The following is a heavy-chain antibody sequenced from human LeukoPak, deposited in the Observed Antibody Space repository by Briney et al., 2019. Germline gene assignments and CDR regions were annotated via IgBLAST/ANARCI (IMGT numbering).Heavy chain of an antibody. Sequence: GGSLRLSCAASGFTFSTYWMSWVRQAPGKGLEYVANINRDGSEKYYVDSVKGRFTVSRDNAKNSLYLQMNSLRAEDTAVYYCARDPRSGSYFDYWGQGTLVTVFS. J-gene: IGHJ4*02. CDR3: ARDPRSGSYFDY. V-gene: IGHV3-7*01. CDR1: GFTFSTYW. D-gene: IGHD1-26*01. CDR2: INRDGSEK.